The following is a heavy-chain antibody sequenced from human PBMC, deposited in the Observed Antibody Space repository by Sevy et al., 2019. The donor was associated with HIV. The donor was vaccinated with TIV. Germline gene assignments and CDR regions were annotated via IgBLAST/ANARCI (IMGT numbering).Heavy chain of an antibody. V-gene: IGHV3-30*03. J-gene: IGHJ3*01. D-gene: IGHD2-8*02. CDR1: GFTFSSYG. CDR3: ATAGGVP. Sequence: GGSLRLSCAASGFTFSSYGMHWVRQAPGKGLEWVAVISYDGSNKYYADSVKGRFTISRDNSKNTLYLQMNSLRAEDTAVYYCATAGGVPWDQGTMVTVSS. CDR2: ISYDGSNK.